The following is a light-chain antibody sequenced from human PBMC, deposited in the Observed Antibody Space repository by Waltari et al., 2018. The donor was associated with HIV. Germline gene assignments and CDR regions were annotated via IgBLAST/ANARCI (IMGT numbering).Light chain of an antibody. J-gene: IGLJ3*02. V-gene: IGLV3-10*01. CDR2: EDI. CDR3: YSTESSGTHRV. Sequence: SYELTHPPSVSVAPGQTARITSSGNPLPKKYAHWYQQKSGQAPVLVIYEDIKRPPGIPERFSGSSSGTVAILTISGAQVEDEADYYCYSTESSGTHRVFGGGTKLTVL. CDR1: PLPKKY.